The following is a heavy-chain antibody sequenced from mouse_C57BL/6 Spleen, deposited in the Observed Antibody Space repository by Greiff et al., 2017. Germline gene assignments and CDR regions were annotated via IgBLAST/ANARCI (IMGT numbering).Heavy chain of an antibody. CDR1: GYTFTSYW. CDR3: ARAGYYYGSSSYWYFDV. V-gene: IGHV1-53*01. J-gene: IGHJ1*03. CDR2: ITPSNGGT. D-gene: IGHD1-1*01. Sequence: QVQLQQPGTELVKPGASVKLSCKASGYTFTSYWMHWVKQRPGKGLEWIGNITPSNGGTNYNETFKSKATLTVDKSSSTAYMQLSSLTSEDSAVYYCARAGYYYGSSSYWYFDVWGTGTTVTVSS.